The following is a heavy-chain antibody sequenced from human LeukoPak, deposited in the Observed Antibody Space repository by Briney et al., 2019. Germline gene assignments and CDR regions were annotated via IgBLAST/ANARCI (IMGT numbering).Heavy chain of an antibody. CDR3: AGAGVSLSNRNTFDY. V-gene: IGHV4-34*01. CDR2: INHCGST. J-gene: IGHJ4*02. D-gene: IGHD3-10*01. Sequence: SETLSLTCAVYGVSFSGYYWSWIRQPPGKGLEWIGEINHCGSTNYHPSLKSRVTISVDTSKNQFSLKLSSVTAADTAVYYCAGAGVSLSNRNTFDYWGQGTLVTVSS. CDR1: GVSFSGYY.